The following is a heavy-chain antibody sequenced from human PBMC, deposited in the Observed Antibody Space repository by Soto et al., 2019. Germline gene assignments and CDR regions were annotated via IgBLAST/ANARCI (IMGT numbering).Heavy chain of an antibody. D-gene: IGHD2-15*01. J-gene: IGHJ4*02. CDR3: ARDRLPRIVVVAPGAY. CDR1: GFTFSSYA. Sequence: QVQLVESGGGVVQPGRSLRLSCAASGFTFSSYAMHWVRQAPGKGLEWVAVISYDGSNKYYADSVKGRFTISRDNSKNXLYLQMNSLRAEDTAVYYCARDRLPRIVVVAPGAYWGQGTLVTVSS. CDR2: ISYDGSNK. V-gene: IGHV3-30-3*01.